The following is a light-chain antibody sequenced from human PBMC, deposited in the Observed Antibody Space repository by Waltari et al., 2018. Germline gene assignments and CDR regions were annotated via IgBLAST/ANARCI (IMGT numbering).Light chain of an antibody. CDR1: SSDVGGYNY. V-gene: IGLV2-14*03. CDR3: ASYTSTRTVV. J-gene: IGLJ2*01. Sequence: QSDLTQPASVSGSPGQSITISCSGTSSDVGGYNYVSWYQQHPGNAPQLIIFDVTRWPSGVSNRFSGSKSGNTASLTIFGLQAEDEADYYCASYTSTRTVVFGGGTRVTVL. CDR2: DVT.